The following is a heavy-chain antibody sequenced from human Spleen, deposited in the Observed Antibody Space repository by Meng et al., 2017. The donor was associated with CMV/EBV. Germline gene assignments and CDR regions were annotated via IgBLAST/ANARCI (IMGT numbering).Heavy chain of an antibody. CDR3: ARDQYSLVDY. Sequence: ASVKVSCKASGYTFTGYYIHWVRQAPGQGLEWMGWINPNNGDTNYAQKFQGRVTMTRDTSISTAYMELSRLTSDDTDTAVYYCARDQYSLVDYWGQGTLVTVSS. CDR2: INPNNGDT. J-gene: IGHJ4*02. D-gene: IGHD2-15*01. CDR1: GYTFTGYY. V-gene: IGHV1-2*02.